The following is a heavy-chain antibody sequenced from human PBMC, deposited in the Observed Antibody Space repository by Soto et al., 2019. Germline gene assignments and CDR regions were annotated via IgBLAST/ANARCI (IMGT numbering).Heavy chain of an antibody. V-gene: IGHV3-23*01. CDR2: ISDSGGST. Sequence: GGSLRLSCAASGFTFSSYAMSWVRQAPGKGLEWVSGISDSGGSTYYADSVKGRFTISRDNSKNTLYLQMNSLRAEDTAVYYCAKGTYYYGLAPYYFDYWGQGTLVTVSS. CDR3: AKGTYYYGLAPYYFDY. J-gene: IGHJ4*02. CDR1: GFTFSSYA. D-gene: IGHD3-10*01.